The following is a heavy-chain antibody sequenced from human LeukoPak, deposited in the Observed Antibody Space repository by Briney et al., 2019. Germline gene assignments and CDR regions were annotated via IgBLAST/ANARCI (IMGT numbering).Heavy chain of an antibody. J-gene: IGHJ4*02. D-gene: IGHD1-26*01. CDR1: GYTFTSYD. CDR3: ARGRITVGATVY. V-gene: IGHV1-8*01. Sequence: GASVKVSCKASGYTFTSYDINWVRQATGQGLEWMGWMNPNGGNTGYAQKFQGRVTMTRNTSISTAYMELSSLRSEDTAVYYCARGRITVGATVYWGQGTLVTVSS. CDR2: MNPNGGNT.